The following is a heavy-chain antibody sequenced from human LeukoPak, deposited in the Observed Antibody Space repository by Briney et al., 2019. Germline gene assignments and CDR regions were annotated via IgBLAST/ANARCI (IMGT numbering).Heavy chain of an antibody. Sequence: PSGTLSLTCAVSGGSISSSKWWSWVRQPPGKGLEWIGEIYHSGSTNYNPSLKSRVTISVDKSKNQFSLKLSSVTAADTAVYYCARTPSSSWFGEYVNYGMDVWGQGTTVTVSS. V-gene: IGHV4-4*02. CDR1: GGSISSSKW. CDR3: ARTPSSSWFGEYVNYGMDV. CDR2: IYHSGST. D-gene: IGHD3-10*01. J-gene: IGHJ6*02.